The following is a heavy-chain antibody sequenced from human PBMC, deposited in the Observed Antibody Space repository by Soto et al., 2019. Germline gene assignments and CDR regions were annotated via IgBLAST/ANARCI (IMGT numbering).Heavy chain of an antibody. J-gene: IGHJ3*02. CDR2: TYYRSKWYN. CDR3: ARAPGGIDAFDI. D-gene: IGHD3-16*01. CDR1: GDSVSRNSAA. V-gene: IGHV6-1*01. Sequence: TFSLTCAISGDSVSRNSAAWHWIRQSPSRGLEWLGRTYYRSKWYNDYAVSVKSRISINPDTSKNQFSLQLNSVTPEDTAVYYCARAPGGIDAFDIWGQGTMVTVSS.